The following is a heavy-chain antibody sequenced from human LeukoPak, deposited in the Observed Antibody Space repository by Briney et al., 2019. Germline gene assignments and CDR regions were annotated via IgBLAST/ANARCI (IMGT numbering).Heavy chain of an antibody. J-gene: IGHJ5*02. CDR3: ARAGSPTLNYFDA. D-gene: IGHD1-1*01. CDR1: GGTFSSYA. Sequence: SVKVSCKASGGTFSSYAISWVRQAPGQGLEWMGRIIPILGIANYAQKFQGRATITADKSTRTAYMELTSLTSEDTAMYFCARAGSPTLNYFDAWGQGSLVSVSS. CDR2: IIPILGIA. V-gene: IGHV1-69*04.